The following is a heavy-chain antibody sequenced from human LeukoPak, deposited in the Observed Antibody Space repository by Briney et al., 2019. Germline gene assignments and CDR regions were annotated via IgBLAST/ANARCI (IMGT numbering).Heavy chain of an antibody. D-gene: IGHD3-16*02. V-gene: IGHV1-8*01. CDR2: MNPNSGNT. CDR3: ARLRLGELSLFHDY. J-gene: IGHJ4*02. CDR1: GYTFTSYD. Sequence: ASVKVSCKASGYTFTSYDINWVRQATGQGLEWMGWMNPNSGNTGYAQKFQGRVTMTRDTSISTAYMELSRLRSDDTAVYYCARLRLGELSLFHDYWGQGTLVTVSS.